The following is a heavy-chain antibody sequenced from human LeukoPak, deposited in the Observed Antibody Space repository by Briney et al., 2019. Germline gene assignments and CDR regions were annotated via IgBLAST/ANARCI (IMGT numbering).Heavy chain of an antibody. D-gene: IGHD6-6*01. CDR3: ARDSEFGSSLFH. Sequence: ASVKVSCKASGYTFTGYYMHWVRQAPGQGLEWMGWINPNSGGTNYAQKFQGRVTMTRDTSISTAYMELSRLRSDDMAVYYCARDSEFGSSLFHWGQGTLVTVSS. CDR2: INPNSGGT. J-gene: IGHJ4*02. CDR1: GYTFTGYY. V-gene: IGHV1-2*02.